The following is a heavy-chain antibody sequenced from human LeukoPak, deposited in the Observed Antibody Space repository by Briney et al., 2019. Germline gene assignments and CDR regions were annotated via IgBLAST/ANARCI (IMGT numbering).Heavy chain of an antibody. D-gene: IGHD3-16*02. V-gene: IGHV3-21*01. CDR2: ISSSSSYI. CDR3: AREDDPIVYFQH. CDR1: GFTFSSYS. Sequence: GGSLRLSCAASGFTFSSYSMNWVRQAPGKGLEWVSSISSSSSYIYYADSVKGRFTISRDNAKNSLYLQMNSLRAEDTAVYYCAREDDPIVYFQHWGQGTLSPSPQ. J-gene: IGHJ1*01.